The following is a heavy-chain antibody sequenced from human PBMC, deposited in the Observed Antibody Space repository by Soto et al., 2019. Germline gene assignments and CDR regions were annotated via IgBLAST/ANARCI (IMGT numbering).Heavy chain of an antibody. CDR1: GGSFSGYY. CDR3: ARGLLIIAAAGLKRYWFDP. J-gene: IGHJ5*02. V-gene: IGHV4-34*01. CDR2: INHSGST. Sequence: QVQLQQWSAGLLKPSETLSLTCAVYGGSFSGYYWSWIRQPPGKGLEWIGEINHSGSTNYNPSLKSRVTISVDTSKNQFSLKLSSVTAADTAVYYCARGLLIIAAAGLKRYWFDPWGQGTLVTVSS. D-gene: IGHD6-13*01.